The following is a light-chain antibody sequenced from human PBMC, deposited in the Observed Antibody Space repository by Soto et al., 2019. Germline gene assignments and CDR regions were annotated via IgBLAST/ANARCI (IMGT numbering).Light chain of an antibody. CDR1: ESINQN. CDR2: GAS. CDR3: QQYNTWPLT. J-gene: IGKJ4*01. Sequence: ETVMAQSPATLSVSPGEGATLSCRATESINQNLAWYQQKPGQAPRLLIHGASYRATGIPDRFSGRGSGTEFTLAISRLQSEEFAVYYCQQYNTWPLTFGGGTKVEIK. V-gene: IGKV3-15*01.